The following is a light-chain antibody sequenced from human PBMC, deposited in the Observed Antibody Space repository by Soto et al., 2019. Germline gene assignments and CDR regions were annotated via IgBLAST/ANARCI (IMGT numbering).Light chain of an antibody. CDR3: AAWDDSLSGQGV. Sequence: QSVLTQPPSASGTPGPRVTISCSGSSSNIGSNYVYWYQQLPGTAPKLLIYRNNQRPSGVPDRFSGSKSGTSASLAISGLRSEDEADYYCAAWDDSLSGQGVFGGGTKLPVL. V-gene: IGLV1-47*01. CDR1: SSNIGSNY. J-gene: IGLJ3*02. CDR2: RNN.